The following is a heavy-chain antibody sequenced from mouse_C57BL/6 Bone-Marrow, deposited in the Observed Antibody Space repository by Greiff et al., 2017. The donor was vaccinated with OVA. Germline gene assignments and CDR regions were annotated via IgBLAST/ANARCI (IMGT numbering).Heavy chain of an antibody. CDR2: IDPEDGET. D-gene: IGHD3-1*01. V-gene: IGHV14-2*01. Sequence: VQLQQSGAELVKPGASVKLSCTASGFNIKDYYMHWVKQRTEQGLEWIGRIDPEDGETIYAPKFQGKATITADTSSNTAYLQLSGLTAEDTAVYYCASSAWGYAMDYWGQGTSVTVSS. CDR1: GFNIKDYY. J-gene: IGHJ4*01. CDR3: ASSAWGYAMDY.